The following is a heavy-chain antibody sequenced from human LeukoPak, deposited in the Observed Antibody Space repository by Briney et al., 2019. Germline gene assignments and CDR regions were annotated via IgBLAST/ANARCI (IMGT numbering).Heavy chain of an antibody. CDR2: ISTYNDNT. D-gene: IGHD1-26*01. CDR3: ARSNSGSYYHDY. V-gene: IGHV1-18*01. CDR1: NYIFTNYG. Sequence: GASVKVSCKTSNYIFTNYGITWMRQAPGQGPEWLGWISTYNDNTYYPQKFQGRVTMYTDSSTSTAYMELMSLTSDDTAVYYCARSNSGSYYHDYWGQGTLVTVSS. J-gene: IGHJ4*02.